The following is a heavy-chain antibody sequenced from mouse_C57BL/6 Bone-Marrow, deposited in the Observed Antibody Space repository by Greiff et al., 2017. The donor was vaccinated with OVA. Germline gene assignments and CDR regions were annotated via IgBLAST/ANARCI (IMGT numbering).Heavy chain of an antibody. V-gene: IGHV1-20*01. Sequence: EVKLQQSGPELVKPGDSVKISCKASGYSFTGYFMNWVMQSHGKSLEWIGRINPYNGDTFYNQKFKGKATLTVDKSSSTAHMELRSLTSEDSAVYYCARSELRRDFDYWGQGTTLTVSS. CDR1: GYSFTGYF. CDR3: ARSELRRDFDY. D-gene: IGHD1-1*01. CDR2: INPYNGDT. J-gene: IGHJ2*01.